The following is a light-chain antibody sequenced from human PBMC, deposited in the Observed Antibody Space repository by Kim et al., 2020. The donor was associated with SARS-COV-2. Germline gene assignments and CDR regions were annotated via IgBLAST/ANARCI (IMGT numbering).Light chain of an antibody. CDR2: QAR. V-gene: IGLV3-1*01. Sequence: VSPEQTASTACSGDKLGDNYACSYQQKPGPPPVLVIYQARKRLSAIPERFSGSHSGNTATLAISGTQAMDEADYYCQAWDSSTTVFGTGTKVTVL. J-gene: IGLJ1*01. CDR3: QAWDSSTTV. CDR1: KLGDNY.